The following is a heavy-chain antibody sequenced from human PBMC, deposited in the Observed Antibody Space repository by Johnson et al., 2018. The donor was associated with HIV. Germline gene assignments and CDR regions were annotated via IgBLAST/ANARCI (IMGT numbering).Heavy chain of an antibody. V-gene: IGHV3-9*01. CDR3: AKDLEGFMVQGQPMGLHAFDI. D-gene: IGHD3-10*01. CDR1: GFTFDDYA. J-gene: IGHJ3*02. CDR2: ISWNSGSI. Sequence: VQLVESGGGLVQPGRSLRLSCAASGFTFDDYAMHWVRQAPGKGLEWVSGISWNSGSIGYADSVKGRFTISSDNAKNSLYLQMNSLRAQDTALYYCAKDLEGFMVQGQPMGLHAFDIWGQGTMVTVSS.